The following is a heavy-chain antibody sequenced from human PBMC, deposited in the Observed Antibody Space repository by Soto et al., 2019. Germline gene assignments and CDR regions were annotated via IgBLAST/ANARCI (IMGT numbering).Heavy chain of an antibody. CDR3: ARDERAMACSHCSFDI. CDR1: GYTLITYG. Sequence: ASVKGSCKASGYTLITYGISWVRQAPGQGLEWMGWISAYNGNTAYAQNFQDRVTMTTDTSTTTAYMELRSLRSDDTAVYYCARDERAMACSHCSFDIWGQGTMVTVSS. D-gene: IGHD2-21*02. V-gene: IGHV1-18*01. J-gene: IGHJ3*02. CDR2: ISAYNGNT.